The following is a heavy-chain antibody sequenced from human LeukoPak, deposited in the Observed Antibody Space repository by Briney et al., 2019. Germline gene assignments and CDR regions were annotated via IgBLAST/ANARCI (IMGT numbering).Heavy chain of an antibody. CDR3: ARALDYYGSGSYFNVFDY. V-gene: IGHV1-69*13. CDR2: IIPIFGTA. J-gene: IGHJ4*02. CDR1: GYSFDSYG. D-gene: IGHD3-10*01. Sequence: GASVKVSCKASGYSFDSYGVSWVRQAPGQGLEWMGGIIPIFGTANYAQKFQGRVTITADESTSTAYMELSSLRSEDTAVYYCARALDYYGSGSYFNVFDYWGQGTLVTVSS.